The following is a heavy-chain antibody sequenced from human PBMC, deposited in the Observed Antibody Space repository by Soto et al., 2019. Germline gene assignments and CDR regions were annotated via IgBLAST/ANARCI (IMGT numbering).Heavy chain of an antibody. J-gene: IGHJ6*02. CDR2: IIPIFGTA. Sequence: ASVKLSCKASGGTFSSYAISWVRQAPGQGLEWMGGIIPIFGTANYAQKFQGRVTITADESTSTAYMELSSLRSEDTAVYYCATSTHSRDGYSYYYYGMDVWGQGTTVTVSS. CDR1: GGTFSSYA. V-gene: IGHV1-69*13. CDR3: ATSTHSRDGYSYYYYGMDV. D-gene: IGHD3-22*01.